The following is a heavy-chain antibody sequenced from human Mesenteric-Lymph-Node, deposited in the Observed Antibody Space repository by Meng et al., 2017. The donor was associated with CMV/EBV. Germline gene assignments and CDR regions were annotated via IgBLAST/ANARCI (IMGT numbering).Heavy chain of an antibody. Sequence: GGSLRLSCAASGFNFHDEAMHWVRQAPGKGLEWVSSISGSSSHKAYPDSLKGRFTISRDNVENSLYLQMSSLRAEDTAVYYCVRVVPDYDFWSGYLYFVSWGQGTLVTVSS. V-gene: IGHV3-21*01. D-gene: IGHD3-3*01. J-gene: IGHJ4*02. CDR3: VRVVPDYDFWSGYLYFVS. CDR1: GFNFHDEA. CDR2: ISGSSSHK.